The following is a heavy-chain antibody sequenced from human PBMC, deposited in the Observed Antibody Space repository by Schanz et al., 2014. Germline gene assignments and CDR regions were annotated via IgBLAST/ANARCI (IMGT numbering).Heavy chain of an antibody. CDR2: FIPILDVG. D-gene: IGHD2-2*01. V-gene: IGHV1-69*04. CDR3: ARDRRRYCSTASCLHDNWFDP. J-gene: IGHJ5*02. Sequence: QVQLVQSGAEVKKPGSSVKVSCKSSGGTFSSYAISWVRQARGQGLEWVGRFIPILDVGNYAQQFQGRVTFTADKSTSTAYMELRSLRSDDTAVYYCARDRRRYCSTASCLHDNWFDPWGQGTLVIVSS. CDR1: GGTFSSYA.